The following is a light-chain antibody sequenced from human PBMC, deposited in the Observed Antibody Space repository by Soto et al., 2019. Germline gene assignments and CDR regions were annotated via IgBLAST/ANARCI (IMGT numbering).Light chain of an antibody. CDR3: QQYDSYPLT. Sequence: DIQMTQSPSTLSASVGDRVTITCRASQSISSWLAWYQHKPGKAPNLLIYKASSLESGVPSRFSGSGSGTEFTLTVSSLQPDDLATYYCQQYDSYPLTFVGGTKVEIK. V-gene: IGKV1-5*03. CDR2: KAS. J-gene: IGKJ4*01. CDR1: QSISSW.